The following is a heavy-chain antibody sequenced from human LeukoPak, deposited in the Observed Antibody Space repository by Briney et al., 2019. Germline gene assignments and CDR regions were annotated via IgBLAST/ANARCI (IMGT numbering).Heavy chain of an antibody. D-gene: IGHD6-13*01. J-gene: IGHJ4*02. Sequence: GESLKISFKGSGCSFTSYWIGWVRQMPGKGLEWMGIIYPGDSATRYSPSFQGQVTISADKSISTAYLQWSSLKASDTAMYYCARQGRAAAGDLDYWGQGTLVTVSS. CDR1: GCSFTSYW. V-gene: IGHV5-51*01. CDR2: IYPGDSAT. CDR3: ARQGRAAAGDLDY.